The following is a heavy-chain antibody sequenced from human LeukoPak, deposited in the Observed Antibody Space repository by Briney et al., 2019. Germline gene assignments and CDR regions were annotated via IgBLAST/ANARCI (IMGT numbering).Heavy chain of an antibody. V-gene: IGHV3-23*01. CDR1: GFTFSNYA. CDR3: AKGRGFTSSTCYNY. Sequence: PGGSLRLSCAASGFTFSNYAMSWVRQAPGKALEWVSPISGSGDSTSYADSVKGRFTISRDNSKNTLYLQMNSLRAEDTAVYYCAKGRGFTSSTCYNYWGQGTLVTVSS. J-gene: IGHJ4*02. CDR2: ISGSGDST. D-gene: IGHD2-2*02.